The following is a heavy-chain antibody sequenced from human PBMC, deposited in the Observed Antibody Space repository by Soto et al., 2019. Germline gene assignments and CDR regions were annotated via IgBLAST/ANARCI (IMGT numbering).Heavy chain of an antibody. V-gene: IGHV5-51*01. CDR2: IYGGDSDT. Sequence: EVQLVQSGAEVKKPGEPLKISCKASGYTFKKYWIGWVRQMPGKGPEWMGMIYGGDSDTRYSPSFQGQFTISVARSADSAYLQWNSLKASDSGMYFCARHAPRDVIGGGYYYHLDVWGLGTSVTVS. D-gene: IGHD2-21*01. CDR1: GYTFKKYW. J-gene: IGHJ6*03. CDR3: ARHAPRDVIGGGYYYHLDV.